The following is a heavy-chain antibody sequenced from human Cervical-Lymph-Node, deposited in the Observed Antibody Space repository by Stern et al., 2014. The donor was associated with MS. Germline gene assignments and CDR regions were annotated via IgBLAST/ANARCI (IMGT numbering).Heavy chain of an antibody. J-gene: IGHJ6*02. CDR3: AIDCGSGSCYQTQYYYGVDV. Sequence: EVQLVESGGGLVQPGGSLRLSCAGSGFSLSSYWMSWVRQAPGKGPELVATIKQDGSERYYVDSVKGRFTISRDNSKNSVFLQMNSLRVDDTSVYYCAIDCGSGSCYQTQYYYGVDVWGQGTTVIVSS. V-gene: IGHV3-7*01. D-gene: IGHD2-15*01. CDR1: GFSLSSYW. CDR2: IKQDGSER.